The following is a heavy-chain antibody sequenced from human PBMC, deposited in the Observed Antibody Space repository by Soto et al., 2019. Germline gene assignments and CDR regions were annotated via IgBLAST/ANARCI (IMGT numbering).Heavy chain of an antibody. CDR3: ARDHRGAKYGLDV. J-gene: IGHJ6*02. CDR1: GDSVSSNSAT. V-gene: IGHV6-1*01. Sequence: SQTLSLTCAISGDSVSSNSATWNWIRQSPSRGLEWLGRTYYRSKWYNDYAVSVRSRITISPDTSKNQFSLRLNSVTPEDAAVYYCARDHRGAKYGLDVWGQGTTVTVSS. D-gene: IGHD1-26*01. CDR2: TYYRSKWYN.